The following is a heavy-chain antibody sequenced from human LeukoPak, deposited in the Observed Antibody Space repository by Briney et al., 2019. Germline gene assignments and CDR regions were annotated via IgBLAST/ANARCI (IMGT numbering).Heavy chain of an antibody. CDR3: ARGRSEDIVVVVAATDFDY. Sequence: SETLSLTCAVYGGSFSGYYWSWIRQPPGKGLEWIGEINHSRSTNYNPSLKSRVTISVDTSKNQFSLKLSSVTAADTAAYYCARGRSEDIVVVVAATDFDYWGQGTLVTVSS. D-gene: IGHD2-15*01. J-gene: IGHJ4*02. V-gene: IGHV4-34*01. CDR2: INHSRST. CDR1: GGSFSGYY.